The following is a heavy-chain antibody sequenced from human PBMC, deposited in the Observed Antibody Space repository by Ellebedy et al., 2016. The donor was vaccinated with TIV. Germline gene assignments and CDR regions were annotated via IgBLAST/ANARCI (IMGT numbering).Heavy chain of an antibody. CDR2: IKQDGSDT. Sequence: GGSLRLXXAASAFTSDTFWMTWFRQAPGKGLEWVANIKQDGSDTNYVDSVKGRFTISRDNAKNSLYLQINSLRAEDTAVYYTYSGGYWGQGTLVTVSS. J-gene: IGHJ4*02. D-gene: IGHD1-26*01. V-gene: IGHV3-7*01. CDR1: AFTSDTFW. CDR3: YSGGY.